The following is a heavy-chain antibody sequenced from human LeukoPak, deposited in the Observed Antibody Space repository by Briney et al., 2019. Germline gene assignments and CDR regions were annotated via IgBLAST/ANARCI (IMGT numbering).Heavy chain of an antibody. CDR1: GFTFSNAR. CDR2: IREGGGKQ. D-gene: IGHD2-15*01. J-gene: IGHJ4*02. Sequence: GGSLRLSCAASGFTFSNARMSWVRQAPGKGLEWVANIREGGGKQKYVDSVKGRFTISRDNAKSSLYLQLNSLRADDTAIYYWANDIAGGSADYWGQGTLVTVSS. CDR3: ANDIAGGSADY. V-gene: IGHV3-7*01.